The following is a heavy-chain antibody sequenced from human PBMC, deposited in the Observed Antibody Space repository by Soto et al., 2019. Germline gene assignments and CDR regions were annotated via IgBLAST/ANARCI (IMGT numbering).Heavy chain of an antibody. Sequence: SETLSLTCAVYGGSFSGYYWSWIRQPPGKGLEWIGEINHSGSTNYNPSLKSRVTISVDTSKNQFSLKLSSVTATDTAVYYCARRGPYDYIWGSYRSLASDYYMDVWGKGTTVTVSS. CDR1: GGSFSGYY. J-gene: IGHJ6*03. CDR3: ARRGPYDYIWGSYRSLASDYYMDV. CDR2: INHSGST. D-gene: IGHD3-16*02. V-gene: IGHV4-34*01.